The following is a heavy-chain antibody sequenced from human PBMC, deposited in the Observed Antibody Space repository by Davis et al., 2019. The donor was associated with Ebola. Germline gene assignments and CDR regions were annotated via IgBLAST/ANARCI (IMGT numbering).Heavy chain of an antibody. V-gene: IGHV1-18*01. CDR2: ISAYNGNT. CDR1: GYTFTSYG. D-gene: IGHD2-8*01. Sequence: AASVKVSCKASGYTFTSYGISWVRQAPGQGLEWMGWISAYNGNTNYAQKLQGRVTMTTDTSTSTAYMELMSLRAEDTAVYYCARAGFNVLMVTNFDYWGQGTLVTVSS. CDR3: ARAGFNVLMVTNFDY. J-gene: IGHJ4*02.